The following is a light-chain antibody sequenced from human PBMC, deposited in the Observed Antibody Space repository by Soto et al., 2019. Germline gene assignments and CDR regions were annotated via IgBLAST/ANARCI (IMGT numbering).Light chain of an antibody. CDR1: QSVSSSY. CDR3: QQYGRSIT. CDR2: GAS. Sequence: EIVLTQSPGTLSLSPGERATLSCRASQSVSSSYLAWYQQKPGRAPRLLIYGASSRATGIPDRFSGSGSGTDFTLTISRLEPEDFAVYYCQQYGRSITFGQGTRLEIK. J-gene: IGKJ5*01. V-gene: IGKV3-20*01.